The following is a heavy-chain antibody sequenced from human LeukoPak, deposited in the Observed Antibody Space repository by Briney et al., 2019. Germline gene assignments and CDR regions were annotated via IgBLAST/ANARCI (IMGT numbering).Heavy chain of an antibody. D-gene: IGHD4-17*01. CDR3: AKGGASVTRYVDY. CDR1: GFTFSTYW. Sequence: GGSLRLSCAASGFTFSTYWMTWVRQAPGKGLEWVANIKPDGSQIYYVDSVKGRFTISRDNSQNTLYLQMNSLRPEDTAVYYCAKGGASVTRYVDYWGQGTLVTVSS. V-gene: IGHV3-7*01. CDR2: IKPDGSQI. J-gene: IGHJ4*02.